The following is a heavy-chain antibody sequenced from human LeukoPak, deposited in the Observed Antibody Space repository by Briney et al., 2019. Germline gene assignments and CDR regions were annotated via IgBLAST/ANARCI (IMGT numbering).Heavy chain of an antibody. Sequence: GGSLRLSCAASGFTFSSYSMNWVRQAPGKGLEWVSYINTGSSTMYYADSVKGRFTISRDNANNSLYLQMNSLRAEDTAVYYCARDSMVRGVLSSIYWGQGTLVTVSS. CDR2: INTGSSTM. J-gene: IGHJ4*02. D-gene: IGHD3-10*01. V-gene: IGHV3-48*04. CDR1: GFTFSSYS. CDR3: ARDSMVRGVLSSIY.